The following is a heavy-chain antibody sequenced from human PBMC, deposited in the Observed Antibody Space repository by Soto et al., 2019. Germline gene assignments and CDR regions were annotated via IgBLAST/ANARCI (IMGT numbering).Heavy chain of an antibody. CDR1: GGSISSSSYY. J-gene: IGHJ5*02. CDR2: IYYSGST. V-gene: IGHV4-39*07. CDR3: ARGSTPEKVDA. Sequence: SETLSLTCTVSGGSISSSSYYWGWIRQPPGKGLEWIGTIYYSGSTYYNPSLKSRVTISADTSKNQFSLKLTSVTAADTAVYYCARGSTPEKVDAWGQGSLVTVSS. D-gene: IGHD2-15*01.